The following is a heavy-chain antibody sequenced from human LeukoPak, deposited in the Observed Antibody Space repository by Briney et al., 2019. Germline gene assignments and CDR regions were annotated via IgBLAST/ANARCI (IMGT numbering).Heavy chain of an antibody. J-gene: IGHJ4*02. CDR3: AKDRGHSSSWYDY. D-gene: IGHD6-13*01. V-gene: IGHV3-30*18. CDR2: ISYDGSNK. CDR1: GFTFSSYG. Sequence: GGSLRLSCAASGFTFSSYGMHWVRQAPGKGLEWVAVISYDGSNKYYADSVKGRFTISRDNSKNTLYLQMNSLRAEDTAVYYCAKDRGHSSSWYDYWGQGTLVTVSS.